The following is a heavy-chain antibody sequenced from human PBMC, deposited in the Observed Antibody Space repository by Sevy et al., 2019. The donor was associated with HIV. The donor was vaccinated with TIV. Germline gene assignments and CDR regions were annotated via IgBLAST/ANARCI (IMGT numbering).Heavy chain of an antibody. D-gene: IGHD7-27*01. Sequence: GGSLRLSCAASGFTFSNYGMHWVRQAPGKGLEWVSYISTSSSSIHYADSMKGRFTVSRDNAKNSLYLQMNNLSDEDTAIYYCARDPGFWYFDLWGRGTLVTVSS. CDR2: ISTSSSSI. CDR3: ARDPGFWYFDL. V-gene: IGHV3-48*02. CDR1: GFTFSNYG. J-gene: IGHJ2*01.